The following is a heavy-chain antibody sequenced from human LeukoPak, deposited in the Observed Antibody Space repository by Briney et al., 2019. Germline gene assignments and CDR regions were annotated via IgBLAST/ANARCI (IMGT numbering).Heavy chain of an antibody. CDR2: IGASGGST. Sequence: GGSLRLSCAASGFTFSSYEMNWVRQAPGKGLEWVSGIGASGGSTYYADSVKGRFTISRDNSKNTLYLQMNSLRTEDTAVYYCAKAEGYDILTGLDYWGQGTLVTVSS. J-gene: IGHJ4*02. CDR3: AKAEGYDILTGLDY. D-gene: IGHD3-9*01. CDR1: GFTFSSYE. V-gene: IGHV3-23*01.